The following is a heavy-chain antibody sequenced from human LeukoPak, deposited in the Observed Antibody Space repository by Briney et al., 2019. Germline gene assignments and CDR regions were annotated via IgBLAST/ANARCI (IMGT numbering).Heavy chain of an antibody. Sequence: SGTLSLTCAVSGGSISSYYWSWIRQPPGKGLEWIGYIHYSGSTNYNPSLKSRVTISVDTSKNQFSLKLSSVTAADTAVYYCARDVYDILTGYQSGFDYWGQGTLVTVSS. J-gene: IGHJ4*02. CDR3: ARDVYDILTGYQSGFDY. CDR1: GGSISSYY. V-gene: IGHV4-59*01. D-gene: IGHD3-9*01. CDR2: IHYSGST.